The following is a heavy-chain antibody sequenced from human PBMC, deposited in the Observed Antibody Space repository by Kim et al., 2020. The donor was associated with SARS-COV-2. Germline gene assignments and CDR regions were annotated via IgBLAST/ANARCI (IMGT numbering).Heavy chain of an antibody. CDR3: AREGARRGWNLYYYGLDV. J-gene: IGHJ6*01. CDR1: GGSISDYY. D-gene: IGHD1-7*01. V-gene: IGHV4-59*01. Sequence: SETLSLTCTVSGGSISDYYWTWVRQPPGKGLEWIGFIYHSGITNYNPSVKSRVSMSVDTSKNQFSLRLTSVTAADAAAYYCAREGARRGWNLYYYGLDV. CDR2: IYHSGIT.